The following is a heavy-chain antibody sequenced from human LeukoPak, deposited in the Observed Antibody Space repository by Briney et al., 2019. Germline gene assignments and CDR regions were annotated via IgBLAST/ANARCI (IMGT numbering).Heavy chain of an antibody. V-gene: IGHV3-53*01. CDR3: ARRYSGTYYFDY. D-gene: IGHD1-26*01. Sequence: GGSLRLSCAASGFSVRTTFMSWVRQTPDKGLEWVSVLYTGGGTDHADSVKGRFTISRDNAKNSLYLQVNSLRAEDTAVYYCARRYSGTYYFDYWGQGTLVTVSS. CDR1: GFSVRTTF. CDR2: LYTGGGT. J-gene: IGHJ4*02.